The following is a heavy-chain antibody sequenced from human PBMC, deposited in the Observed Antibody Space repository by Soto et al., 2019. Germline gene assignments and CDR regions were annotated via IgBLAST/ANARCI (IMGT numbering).Heavy chain of an antibody. Sequence: GGSLGLSSAASGFTFRSYGMHWVRQAPGKGLEWVSVISGSGGSTYYADSVKGRFTISRDNSKNTLYLQMNSLRAEDTAVYYCARVGCSSSSCSGYYYYYYMDVWGKGTTVTVSS. CDR2: ISGSGGST. J-gene: IGHJ6*03. V-gene: IGHV3-23*01. CDR1: GFTFRSYG. D-gene: IGHD2-2*01. CDR3: ARVGCSSSSCSGYYYYYYMDV.